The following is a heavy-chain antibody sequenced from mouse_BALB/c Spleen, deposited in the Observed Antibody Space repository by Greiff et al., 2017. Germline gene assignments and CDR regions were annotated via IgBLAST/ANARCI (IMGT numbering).Heavy chain of an antibody. V-gene: IGHV5-4*02. D-gene: IGHD1-1*01. CDR3: ARDPFYYGSSSYYFDY. CDR1: GFTFSDYY. Sequence: DVKLVESGGGLVKPGGSLKLSCAASGFTFSDYYMYWVRQTPEKRLEWVATISDGGSYTYYPDSVKGRFTISRDNAKNNLYLQMSSLKSEDTAMYYCARDPFYYGSSSYYFDYWGQGTTLTVSS. J-gene: IGHJ2*01. CDR2: ISDGGSYT.